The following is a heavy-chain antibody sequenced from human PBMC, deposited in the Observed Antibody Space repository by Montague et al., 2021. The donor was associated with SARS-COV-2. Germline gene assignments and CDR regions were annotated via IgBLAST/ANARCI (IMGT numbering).Heavy chain of an antibody. V-gene: IGHV4-34*01. CDR3: ARATVDINMILVVITSVNHYFDS. Sequence: SETLSLTCAVYGGSFSGYYWTWIRQSPGKGLEWIGEINHSGSTNYSPSLESRVAISVDTSKNQFSLKLNSVTGADTAIYYCARATVDINMILVVITSVNHYFDSWGQGTLVTVSP. D-gene: IGHD3-22*01. J-gene: IGHJ4*02. CDR1: GGSFSGYY. CDR2: INHSGST.